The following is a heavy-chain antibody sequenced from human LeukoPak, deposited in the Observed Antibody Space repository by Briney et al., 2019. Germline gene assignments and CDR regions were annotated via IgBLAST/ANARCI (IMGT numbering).Heavy chain of an antibody. D-gene: IGHD6-19*01. CDR3: ARVEGSGWSYAYFDY. Sequence: LETLSLTCTVSGGSISSYYWGWIRKPPGKGLEWLGSIYYSGSTYYNPSLKSRVTISVDTSKNQFSLKLSSVTAADTAVYYCARVEGSGWSYAYFDYWGQGTLVTVSS. V-gene: IGHV4-39*07. CDR1: GGSISSYY. CDR2: IYYSGST. J-gene: IGHJ4*02.